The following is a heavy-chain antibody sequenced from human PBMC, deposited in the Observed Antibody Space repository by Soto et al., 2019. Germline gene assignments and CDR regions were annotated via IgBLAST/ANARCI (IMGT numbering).Heavy chain of an antibody. V-gene: IGHV1-18*01. CDR3: AREGFCSGGSSALYSHDNLRMEI. CDR1: GYTFTRYG. J-gene: IGHJ6*02. D-gene: IGHD2-15*01. CDR2: ISAYNGNT. Sequence: ASVKVSCKASGYTFTRYGISWVRQAPGQGLEWMGWISAYNGNTKYAQNLKGRATMTTGTSTTTAYMELRSLPSDDTAVYYCAREGFCSGGSSALYSHDNLRMEIWGQCPTVTLS.